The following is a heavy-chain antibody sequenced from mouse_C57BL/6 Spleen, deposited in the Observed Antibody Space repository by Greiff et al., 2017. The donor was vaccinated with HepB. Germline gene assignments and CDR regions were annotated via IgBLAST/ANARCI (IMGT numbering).Heavy chain of an antibody. CDR3: AIRRGISPGYSNYFDY. CDR2: IYPGSGST. D-gene: IGHD2-5*01. CDR1: GYTFTSYW. Sequence: QVQLQQPGAELVKPGASVKMSCKASGYTFTSYWITWVKQRPGQGLEWIGDIYPGSGSTNYNEKFKSKATLTVDTSSSTAYMQLSSLTSEDSAVYYCAIRRGISPGYSNYFDYWGQGTTLTVSS. V-gene: IGHV1-55*01. J-gene: IGHJ2*01.